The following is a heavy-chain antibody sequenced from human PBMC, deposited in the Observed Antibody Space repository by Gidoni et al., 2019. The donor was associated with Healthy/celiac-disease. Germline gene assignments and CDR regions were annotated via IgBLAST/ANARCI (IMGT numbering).Heavy chain of an antibody. CDR2: ISYDGSNK. D-gene: IGHD3-9*01. CDR3: AREALGVRYFDWQYGDY. J-gene: IGHJ4*02. Sequence: QVQLVESGGGVVEPGRSLRLSCAASGFTFSSYAMHWVRQAPGKGLEWVAVISYDGSNKYYADSVKGRFTISRDNSKNTLYLQMNSLRAEDTAVYYCAREALGVRYFDWQYGDYWGQGTLVTVSS. CDR1: GFTFSSYA. V-gene: IGHV3-30*04.